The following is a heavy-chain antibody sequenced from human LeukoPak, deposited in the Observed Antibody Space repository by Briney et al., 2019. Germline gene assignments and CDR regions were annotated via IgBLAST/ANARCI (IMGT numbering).Heavy chain of an antibody. CDR1: GFTFSSHA. J-gene: IGHJ4*02. CDR3: AKGPCSSTSCYLFDY. CDR2: ISGSGGST. Sequence: GGSLRLSCAASGFTFSSHAMSWVRQAPGKGLEWVSAISGSGGSTYYADSVKGRFTISRDNSKNTLYLQMNSLRAEDTAVYYCAKGPCSSTSCYLFDYWGQGTLVTVSS. V-gene: IGHV3-23*01. D-gene: IGHD2-2*01.